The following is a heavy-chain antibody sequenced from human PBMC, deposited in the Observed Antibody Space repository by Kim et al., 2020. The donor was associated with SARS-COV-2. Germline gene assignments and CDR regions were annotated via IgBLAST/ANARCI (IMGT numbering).Heavy chain of an antibody. J-gene: IGHJ4*01. Sequence: GGSLRLSCAASGFTFSSYAMHWVRQAPGKGLEWVAVISYDGSNKYYADSVKGRFTISRDNSKNTLYLQMNSLRAEDTAAYYCERGAGEVWAVAAMDYWG. CDR3: ERGAGEVWAVAAMDY. D-gene: IGHD2-15*01. CDR1: GFTFSSYA. CDR2: ISYDGSNK. V-gene: IGHV3-30*04.